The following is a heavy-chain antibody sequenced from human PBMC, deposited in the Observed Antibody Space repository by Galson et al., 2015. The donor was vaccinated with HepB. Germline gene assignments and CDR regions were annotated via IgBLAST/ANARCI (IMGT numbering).Heavy chain of an antibody. CDR2: IRDTTI. CDR3: VRDWDYAMDV. Sequence: SLRLSCAASGFTLSTYPMNWVRQAPGKGLEWVSYIRDTTIYYADSVKGRFTISRDNAKNSLYLQMNSLRDEDTAVYYCVRDWDYAMDVWGQGTTVIVSS. D-gene: IGHD1-26*01. CDR1: GFTLSTYP. V-gene: IGHV3-48*02. J-gene: IGHJ6*02.